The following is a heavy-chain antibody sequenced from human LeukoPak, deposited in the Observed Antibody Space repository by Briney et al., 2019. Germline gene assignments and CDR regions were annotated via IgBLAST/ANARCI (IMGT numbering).Heavy chain of an antibody. CDR1: GFTLSSNW. V-gene: IGHV3-7*01. D-gene: IGHD6-19*01. CDR3: ARWGQTSGWYYLDN. CDR2: INQDGSTK. Sequence: GGSLRLSCGASGFTLSSNWMSWVRQAPGRGLEWVASINQDGSTKYYVDSVKGRFTISRDNAKNSLYLQMNSLRVEDTAVYFCARWGQTSGWYYLDNWGQGTLVTVSS. J-gene: IGHJ4*02.